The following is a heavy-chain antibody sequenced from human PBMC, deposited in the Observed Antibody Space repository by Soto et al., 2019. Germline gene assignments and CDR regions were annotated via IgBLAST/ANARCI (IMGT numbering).Heavy chain of an antibody. D-gene: IGHD2-2*01. CDR3: ARGVEKGYCSSTSCQRPFDY. V-gene: IGHV4-30-4*01. Sequence: PSETLSLTCTISGGSITSGEYYWSWLRQPPGKGLEWIGYNYYSGSTYYNPSLGSRVTISLDTSQNQFSLKLSSVTAADTAVYYCARGVEKGYCSSTSCQRPFDYWGQGTLVTVSS. CDR1: GGSITSGEYY. J-gene: IGHJ4*02. CDR2: NYYSGST.